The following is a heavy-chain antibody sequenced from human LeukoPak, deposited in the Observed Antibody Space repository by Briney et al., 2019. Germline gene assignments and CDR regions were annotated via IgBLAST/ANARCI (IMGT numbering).Heavy chain of an antibody. D-gene: IGHD2-8*01. V-gene: IGHV1-24*01. Sequence: GASVKVSCKVSGYTLTELSMHWVRQAPGKGLEWMGGFDPEDGETIYAQKFQGGVTMTEDTSTDTANMELSSLRSEDTAVYYCATLIRGSFYYYYGMDVWGQGTTVTVSS. CDR3: ATLIRGSFYYYYGMDV. J-gene: IGHJ6*02. CDR2: FDPEDGET. CDR1: GYTLTELS.